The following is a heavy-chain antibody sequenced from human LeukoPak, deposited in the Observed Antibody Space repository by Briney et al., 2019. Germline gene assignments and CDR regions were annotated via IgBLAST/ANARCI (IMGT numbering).Heavy chain of an antibody. CDR1: GGTFSSYA. D-gene: IGHD2-2*01. J-gene: IGHJ6*02. CDR2: IIPIFGTA. CDR3: ARAPRYCSSTSCPHYYYYYGMDV. V-gene: IGHV1-69*13. Sequence: SVKVSCKASGGTFSSYAISWVRQAPGQGLEWMGGIIPIFGTANYAQKFQGRVTITADESTSTAYMELSSLRSEGTAVYYCARAPRYCSSTSCPHYYYYYGMDVWGQGTTVTVSS.